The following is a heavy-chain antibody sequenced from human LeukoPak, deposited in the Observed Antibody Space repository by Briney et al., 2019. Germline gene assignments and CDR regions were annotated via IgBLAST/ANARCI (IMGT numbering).Heavy chain of an antibody. V-gene: IGHV3-9*01. CDR3: AKDYYSSTLGGFDY. CDR2: ISWNSNSI. CDR1: GFTFDDYA. D-gene: IGHD3-16*01. J-gene: IGHJ4*02. Sequence: GGSLRLSCAASGFTFDDYAMHWVRQAPGKGLEWVSGISWNSNSIGYADSVKGRLTISRDNAKKTLYLQMNSLGAEDTALYYCAKDYYSSTLGGFDYWGQGTLVTVSS.